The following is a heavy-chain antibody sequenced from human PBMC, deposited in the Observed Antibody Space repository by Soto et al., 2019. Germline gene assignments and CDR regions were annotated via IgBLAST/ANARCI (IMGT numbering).Heavy chain of an antibody. CDR2: IYPSGST. Sequence: QVYLQESGPGLVKPSGTLSLTCAVSDGSISSSNWWSWVRQPPGKGLEWIGEIYPSGSTNYNPSFKSRVTISVDKSKSQFSLKLSSVTAADTAVYYCARNSYVTGGSYCDYWGQGTRVTVSS. D-gene: IGHD2-21*02. J-gene: IGHJ4*02. V-gene: IGHV4-4*02. CDR1: DGSISSSNW. CDR3: ARNSYVTGGSYCDY.